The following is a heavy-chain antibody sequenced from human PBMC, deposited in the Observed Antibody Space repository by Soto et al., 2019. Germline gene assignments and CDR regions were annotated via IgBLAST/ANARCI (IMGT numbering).Heavy chain of an antibody. V-gene: IGHV3-21*01. CDR2: ISSSSSYI. Sequence: GGSLRLSCAASGFTFSSYSMNWVRQAPGKGLEWVSSISSSSSYIYYADSVKGRFTTSRDNAKNSLYLQMNSLRAEDTAVYYCARDLGIVVVPAAPYYFDYWGQGTLVTVSS. CDR1: GFTFSSYS. CDR3: ARDLGIVVVPAAPYYFDY. D-gene: IGHD2-2*01. J-gene: IGHJ4*02.